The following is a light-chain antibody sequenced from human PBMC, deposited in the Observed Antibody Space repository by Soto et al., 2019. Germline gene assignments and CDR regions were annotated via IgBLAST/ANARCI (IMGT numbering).Light chain of an antibody. CDR1: SGSIASNY. CDR2: EDN. V-gene: IGLV6-57*04. CDR3: QSYDSSIVV. J-gene: IGLJ2*01. Sequence: NFMLTQPHSVSESPGKTVTISCTRSSGSIASNYEQWYQQRPGSAPTTVIYEDNQRPSGVPDRFSGSIDSSSNSASLTISGLKTEDEADYYCQSYDSSIVVFGGGTKLTVL.